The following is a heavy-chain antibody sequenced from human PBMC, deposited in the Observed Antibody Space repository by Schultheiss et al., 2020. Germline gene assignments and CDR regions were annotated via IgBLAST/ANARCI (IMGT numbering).Heavy chain of an antibody. V-gene: IGHV3-33*01. D-gene: IGHD4-23*01. CDR1: GFTFSSYG. J-gene: IGHJ4*02. CDR2: IWYDGSNK. Sequence: GGSLRLSCAASGFTFSSYGMHWVRQAPGKGLEWVAVIWYDGSNKYYADSVKGRFTISRDNSKNTLYLQMNSLRAEDTAVYYCARDSSYGGNGIFDYWGQGTLVTLSS. CDR3: ARDSSYGGNGIFDY.